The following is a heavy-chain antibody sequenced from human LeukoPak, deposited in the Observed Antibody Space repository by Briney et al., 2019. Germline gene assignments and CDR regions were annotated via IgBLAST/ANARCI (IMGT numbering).Heavy chain of an antibody. Sequence: SETLSLTCTVSGGSISSYYWSWIRQPAGKGLEWIGRIYTSGSTTYNPSLKSRVTISVDTSKNQYSLKLSSVTAADTAVYYCARDQVMTTVTTGDYWGQGTLVTVSS. CDR1: GGSISSYY. V-gene: IGHV4-4*07. D-gene: IGHD4-17*01. CDR2: IYTSGST. CDR3: ARDQVMTTVTTGDY. J-gene: IGHJ4*02.